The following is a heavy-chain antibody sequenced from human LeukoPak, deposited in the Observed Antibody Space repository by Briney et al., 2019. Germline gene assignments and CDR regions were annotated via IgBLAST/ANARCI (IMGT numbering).Heavy chain of an antibody. CDR1: GGSISSSNW. D-gene: IGHD5-18*01. Sequence: SGTLSLTCAVSGGSISSSNWWSWVRPPPGKGLEWIGEIYHSGSTNYNPSLKSRVTISVDKSKNQSSLKLSSVTAADTAVYYCARGAYSYGYFDWFDPWGQGTLVTVSS. CDR3: ARGAYSYGYFDWFDP. V-gene: IGHV4-4*02. J-gene: IGHJ5*02. CDR2: IYHSGST.